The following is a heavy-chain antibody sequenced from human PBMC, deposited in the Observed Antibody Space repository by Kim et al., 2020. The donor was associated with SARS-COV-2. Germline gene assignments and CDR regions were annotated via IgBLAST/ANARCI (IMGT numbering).Heavy chain of an antibody. J-gene: IGHJ5*02. Sequence: ASVKVSCKASGYTFTSYYMHWVRQAPGQGLEWMGIINPSGGSTSYAQKFQGRVTMTRDTSTSTVYMELSSLRSEDTAVYYCARGHFDWLLSSYNWFDPWGQGTLVTVSS. CDR3: ARGHFDWLLSSYNWFDP. V-gene: IGHV1-46*01. D-gene: IGHD3-9*01. CDR1: GYTFTSYY. CDR2: INPSGGST.